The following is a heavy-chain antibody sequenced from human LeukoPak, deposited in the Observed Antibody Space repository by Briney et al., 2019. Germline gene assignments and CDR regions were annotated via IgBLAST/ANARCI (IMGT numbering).Heavy chain of an antibody. V-gene: IGHV3-49*04. CDR1: GFTFRNYW. D-gene: IGHD3-22*01. J-gene: IGHJ4*02. CDR2: IRSKAYGGTT. CDR3: TSSTSQDYYDSSGYLWV. Sequence: SLRLSCAASGFTFRNYWMGWVRQAPGKGLEWVGFIRSKAYGGTTKYAASVKGRFTISRDDSKSIAYLQMNSLKTEDTAVYYCTSSTSQDYYDSSGYLWVWGQGTLVTVSS.